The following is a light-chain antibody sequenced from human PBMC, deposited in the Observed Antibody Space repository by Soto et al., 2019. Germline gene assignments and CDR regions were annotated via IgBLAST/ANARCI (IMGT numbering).Light chain of an antibody. CDR2: DVA. Sequence: QSVLTQPASVSDSPGQSITISCTGTSSDVGGSNFVPWYQQHPGKPPKLIIYDVANRPSGVSNRFSGSKSGSTASLILSRLQAEDEADYYCVSYTSSTTYVFGTGTKVTVL. V-gene: IGLV2-14*03. CDR1: SSDVGGSNF. CDR3: VSYTSSTTYV. J-gene: IGLJ1*01.